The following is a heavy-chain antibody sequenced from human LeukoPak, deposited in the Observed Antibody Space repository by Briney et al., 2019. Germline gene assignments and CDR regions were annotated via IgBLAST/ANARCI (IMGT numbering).Heavy chain of an antibody. CDR2: IYYSGST. CDR3: ARVRYDFWSGYQYFDY. CDR1: GGSISSYY. Sequence: PSETLSLTCTVSGGSISSYYWSWIRQPPGRGLEWIGYIYYSGSTNYNPSLKSRVTISVDTSKNQFSLKLSSVTAADTAVYYCARVRYDFWSGYQYFDYWGQGTLVTVSS. V-gene: IGHV4-59*01. D-gene: IGHD3-3*01. J-gene: IGHJ4*02.